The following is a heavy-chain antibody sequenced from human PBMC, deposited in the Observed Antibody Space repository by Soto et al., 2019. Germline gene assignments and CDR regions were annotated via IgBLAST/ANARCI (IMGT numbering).Heavy chain of an antibody. Sequence: XGSLRLSCVVSGFTFSSYTMNWVRQAPGKGLEWVSLISSSSGYIYYADSVKGRFTISRDNAKNSVYLHMNSLRGDDSALYFCARSFHYDSSGYNDYWGRGTLVTVSS. D-gene: IGHD3-22*01. CDR2: ISSSSGYI. CDR3: ARSFHYDSSGYNDY. J-gene: IGHJ4*01. V-gene: IGHV3-21*01. CDR1: GFTFSSYT.